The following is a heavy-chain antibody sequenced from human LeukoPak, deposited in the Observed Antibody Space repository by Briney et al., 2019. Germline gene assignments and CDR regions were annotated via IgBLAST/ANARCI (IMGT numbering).Heavy chain of an antibody. CDR1: GGSIGSYY. D-gene: IGHD3-16*02. CDR3: ARDGVWGSYRPGAFDI. Sequence: PSETLSLTCTVSGGSIGSYYWSWIRQPPGKGLEWIGYIYYSGSTNYNPSLKSRVTISVDTSKNQFSLKLSSVTAADTAVYYCARDGVWGSYRPGAFDIWGQGTMVTVSS. V-gene: IGHV4-59*01. J-gene: IGHJ3*02. CDR2: IYYSGST.